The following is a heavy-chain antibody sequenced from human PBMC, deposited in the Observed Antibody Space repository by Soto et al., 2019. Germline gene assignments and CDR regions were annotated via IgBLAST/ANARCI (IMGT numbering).Heavy chain of an antibody. CDR3: ARGHCSGGSCYSESWFDP. D-gene: IGHD2-15*01. V-gene: IGHV1-69*13. CDR2: IIPIFGTA. Sequence: ASVKVSCKASGGTFSSYAISWVRQAPGQGLEWMGGIIPIFGTANYAQKFQGRVTITADESTSTAYMELSSLRSGDTAVYYCARGHCSGGSCYSESWFDPWGQGTLVTVSS. J-gene: IGHJ5*02. CDR1: GGTFSSYA.